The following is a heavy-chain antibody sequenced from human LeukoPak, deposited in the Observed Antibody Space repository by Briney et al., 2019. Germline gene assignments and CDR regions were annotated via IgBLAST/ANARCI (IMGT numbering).Heavy chain of an antibody. D-gene: IGHD6-6*01. CDR1: GFTFSSYW. V-gene: IGHV3-7*01. J-gene: IGHJ6*02. CDR3: ARSSYYYYYGMDV. CDR2: IKQDGSEK. Sequence: GGSLRLSCAASGFTFSSYWMRWVRQAPGKGLEWVANIKQDGSEKYYVDSVKGRFTISRDNAKNSLYLQMNSLRAEDTAVYYCARSSYYYYYGMDVWGQGTTVTVSS.